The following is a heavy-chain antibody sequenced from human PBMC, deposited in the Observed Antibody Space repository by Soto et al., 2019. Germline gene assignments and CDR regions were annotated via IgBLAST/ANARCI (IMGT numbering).Heavy chain of an antibody. CDR2: IYYSGST. J-gene: IGHJ4*02. Sequence: SETLSFTCTVSGGSISSSSYYWGWIRQPPGKGLEWIGSIYYSGSTYYNPSLKSRVTISVDTSKNTLYLQMNSLRPEDTAVYYCAREREVYAVGYDYWGQGTLVTVSS. CDR3: AREREVYAVGYDY. D-gene: IGHD2-8*01. V-gene: IGHV4-39*02. CDR1: GGSISSSSYY.